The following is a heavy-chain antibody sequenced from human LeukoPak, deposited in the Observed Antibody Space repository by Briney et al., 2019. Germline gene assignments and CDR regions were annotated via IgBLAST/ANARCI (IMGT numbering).Heavy chain of an antibody. J-gene: IGHJ5*02. V-gene: IGHV1-8*02. CDR3: ARGSGLQVAGTSGDP. CDR1: GYTFTSYG. D-gene: IGHD6-19*01. Sequence: ASVKVSCKASGYTFTSYGISWVRQAPGQGLEWMGWMNPNSGNTGYAQKFQGRVTMTRNTSISTAYMELSSLRSEDTAVYYCARGSGLQVAGTSGDPWGQGTLVTVSS. CDR2: MNPNSGNT.